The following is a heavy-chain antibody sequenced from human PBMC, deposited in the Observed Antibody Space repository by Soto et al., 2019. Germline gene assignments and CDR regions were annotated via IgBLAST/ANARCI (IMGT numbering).Heavy chain of an antibody. V-gene: IGHV1-18*01. CDR1: GYTFRNFG. CDR3: ARENSYFDY. J-gene: IGHJ4*02. Sequence: QIQLLQSGAEVKKPGASVKVTCKASGYTFRNFGISWVRQAPGQGLEWMGWISAYNANAIYVQKFQGRLTMTADTSTGTAYMELRSLRSDDEAVYYCARENSYFDYWGQGTLVTVSS. CDR2: ISAYNANA.